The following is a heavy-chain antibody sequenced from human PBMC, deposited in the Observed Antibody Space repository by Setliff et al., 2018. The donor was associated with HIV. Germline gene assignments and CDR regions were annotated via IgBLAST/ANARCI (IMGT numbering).Heavy chain of an antibody. CDR2: IYHAGNT. CDR3: ASGYSYGYAIYYFDY. Sequence: PSETLSLTCTVSGGSIRSHYWSWIRQPPGKGLEWIGYIYHAGNTYYNPSLKSRVTISVDTSKNQISLRLNSLTAADTAVYYCASGYSYGYAIYYFDYWGQGTLVTVSS. V-gene: IGHV4-59*04. D-gene: IGHD5-18*01. CDR1: GGSIRSHY. J-gene: IGHJ4*02.